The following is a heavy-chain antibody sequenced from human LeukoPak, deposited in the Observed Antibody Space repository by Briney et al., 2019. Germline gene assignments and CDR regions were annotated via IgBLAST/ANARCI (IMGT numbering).Heavy chain of an antibody. V-gene: IGHV3-23*01. J-gene: IGHJ4*02. Sequence: GGSLRLSCAASGFTFSSYWMSWVRQAPGKGLEWVSAISGSGGSTYYADSVKGRFTIPRDNSKNTLYLQMNSLRAEDTAVYYCAKDQAGDYVWGSYRPALIYGYWGQGTLVTVSS. D-gene: IGHD3-16*02. CDR1: GFTFSSYW. CDR3: AKDQAGDYVWGSYRPALIYGY. CDR2: ISGSGGST.